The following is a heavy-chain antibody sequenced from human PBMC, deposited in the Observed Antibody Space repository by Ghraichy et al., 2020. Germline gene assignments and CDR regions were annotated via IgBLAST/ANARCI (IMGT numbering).Heavy chain of an antibody. J-gene: IGHJ3*02. V-gene: IGHV3-21*01. CDR3: ARDLQSNAFDI. CDR1: GFTFSSYS. Sequence: GGSLTLSCAASGFTFSSYSMNWVRQAPGKGLEWVSSISSSSSYIYYADSVKGRFTISRDNAKNSLYLQMNSLRAEDTAVYYCARDLQSNAFDIWGQGTMVTVSS. CDR2: ISSSSSYI.